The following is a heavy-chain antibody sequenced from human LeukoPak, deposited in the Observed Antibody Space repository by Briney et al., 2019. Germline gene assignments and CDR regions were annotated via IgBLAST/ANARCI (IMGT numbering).Heavy chain of an antibody. J-gene: IGHJ3*02. Sequence: SETLSLTCAVYGGSFSGYYWSWIRQPPGKGLEWIGEINHSGSTNYNPSLKSRVTISVDTSKNQFSLKLSSVTAADMAVYYCASDGGVGNNAFDIWGQGTMVTVSS. CDR1: GGSFSGYY. CDR3: ASDGGVGNNAFDI. CDR2: INHSGST. V-gene: IGHV4-34*01. D-gene: IGHD4-23*01.